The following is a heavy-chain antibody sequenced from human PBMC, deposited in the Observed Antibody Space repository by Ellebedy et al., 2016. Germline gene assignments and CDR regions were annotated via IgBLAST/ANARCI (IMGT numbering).Heavy chain of an antibody. CDR2: ISAYNGNT. D-gene: IGHD5-18*01. CDR3: ARDEVYSYGIDY. J-gene: IGHJ4*02. V-gene: IGHV1-18*01. CDR1: GYIFSSHG. Sequence: ASVKVSCKASGYIFSSHGINWVRQAPGQGLEWMGWISAYNGNTNYAQKLQGRVTMTTDTSTSTAYMELRSLRSDDTAVYYCARDEVYSYGIDYWGQGTLVTVSS.